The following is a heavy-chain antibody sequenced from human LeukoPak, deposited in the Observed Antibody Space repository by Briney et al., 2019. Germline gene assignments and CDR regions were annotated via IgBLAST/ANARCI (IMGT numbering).Heavy chain of an antibody. D-gene: IGHD3-10*01. J-gene: IGHJ4*02. V-gene: IGHV3-7*03. CDR2: IKQDGSEK. CDR3: ARDSGQYASGAAAYFDY. Sequence: PGGSLRLSCAASGFTFNTYWMSWVRQAPGKGLEWVANIKQDGSEKYYVDSVKGRFTISRDNAKNSLYLQMNSLRAEDTAVYFCARDSGQYASGAAAYFDYWGQGTLVTVSS. CDR1: GFTFNTYW.